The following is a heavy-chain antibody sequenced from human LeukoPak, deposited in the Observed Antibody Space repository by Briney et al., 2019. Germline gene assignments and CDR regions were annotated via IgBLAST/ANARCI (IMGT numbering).Heavy chain of an antibody. CDR3: ARRRQFDY. CDR2: IYYNGST. Sequence: SETLSLTCTVSGGSISSSSYYWGWIRQPPGKGLEWIGSIYYNGSTYYNPSLKSRVTISVDTSKNQFSLKLSSVTAADTAVYYCARRRQFDYWGQGTLVTVSS. V-gene: IGHV4-39*01. J-gene: IGHJ4*02. CDR1: GGSISSSSYY.